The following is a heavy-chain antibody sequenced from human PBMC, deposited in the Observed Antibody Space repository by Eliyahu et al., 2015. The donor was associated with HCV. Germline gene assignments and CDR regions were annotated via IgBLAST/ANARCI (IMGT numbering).Heavy chain of an antibody. V-gene: IGHV3-23*01. CDR2: ISGGGDYI. CDR3: SKNYDTLTAVSEY. J-gene: IGHJ4*02. Sequence: EVQLLESGGGLVQPGGSLRLSCAASGFFFSNYAMSWVRQAPGKGLEWLSSISGGGDYIYFADSVKGRITVSRDNSKSTLYLQMNGLRAEDTAVYYCSKNYDTLTAVSEYWGQGTLITVSS. D-gene: IGHD3-9*01. CDR1: GFFFSNYA.